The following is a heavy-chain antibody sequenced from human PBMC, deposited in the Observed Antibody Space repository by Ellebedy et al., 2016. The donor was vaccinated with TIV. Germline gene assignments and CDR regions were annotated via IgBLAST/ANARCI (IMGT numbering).Heavy chain of an antibody. CDR1: GYTFTSYG. CDR3: ARRVFVVTWYYYGMDV. D-gene: IGHD2-21*01. CDR2: ISAYNGNT. V-gene: IGHV1-18*01. J-gene: IGHJ6*02. Sequence: AASVKVSCKASGYTFTSYGISWVRQAPGQGLEWMGWISAYNGNTNYAQKLQGRVTMTTDTSTSTAYMELRSLRSDDTAVYYCARRVFVVTWYYYGMDVWGQGTTVTVSS.